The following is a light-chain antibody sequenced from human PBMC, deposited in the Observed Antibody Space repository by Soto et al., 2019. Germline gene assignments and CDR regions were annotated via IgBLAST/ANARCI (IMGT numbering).Light chain of an antibody. CDR1: SSDVGGYNY. CDR2: DVS. Sequence: QSALTQPASVSGSPGQSITISCTGTSSDVGGYNYGSWYQQHPAKAPKFMISDVSNRPSGFSNSFSGSQSSNTAALTISGLQAEDESEYYCCSYPTCNTRQIGFGTRTKLTVL. J-gene: IGLJ1*01. CDR3: CSYPTCNTRQIG. V-gene: IGLV2-14*01.